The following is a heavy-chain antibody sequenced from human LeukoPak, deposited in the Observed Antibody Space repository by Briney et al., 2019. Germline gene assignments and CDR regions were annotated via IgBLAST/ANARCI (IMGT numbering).Heavy chain of an antibody. CDR1: GGSISSYY. V-gene: IGHV4-59*01. Sequence: PSETLSLTCTVSGGSISSYYWSWIRQPPGKGLEWIGYIYYTGSTKYNPSLKSRVSISVDTSKNQFSLKLSSVTAADTAVYYCAREQWPPYSWFDPWGQGTLVTVSS. D-gene: IGHD2-8*01. J-gene: IGHJ5*02. CDR2: IYYTGST. CDR3: AREQWPPYSWFDP.